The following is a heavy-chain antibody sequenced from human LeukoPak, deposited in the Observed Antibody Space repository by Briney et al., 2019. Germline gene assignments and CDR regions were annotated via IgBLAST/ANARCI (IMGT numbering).Heavy chain of an antibody. CDR2: INPSGGST. D-gene: IGHD3-22*01. CDR3: ARVNAPTYHYYDSSGYYPGTLVY. Sequence: ASVKVSFKASGYTFTSYYMHWVRQAPGQGLEWMGIINPSGGSTSYAQKFQGRVTMTRDTSTSTVYMELSSLRSEDTAVYYCARVNAPTYHYYDSSGYYPGTLVYWGQGTLVTVSS. CDR1: GYTFTSYY. V-gene: IGHV1-46*01. J-gene: IGHJ4*02.